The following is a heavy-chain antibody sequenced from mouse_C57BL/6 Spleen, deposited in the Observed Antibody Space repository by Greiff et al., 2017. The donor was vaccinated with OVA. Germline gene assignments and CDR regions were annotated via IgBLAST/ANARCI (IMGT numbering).Heavy chain of an antibody. J-gene: IGHJ3*01. Sequence: EVQLLESGPGLVKPSQSLSLTCSVTGYSITSGYYWNWIRQFPGNKLEWMGYISYDGSNNYNPSLKNRISITRDTAKNQFLLKLKSVSTKDTATYYCARDGAGYYEFAYWGQGTLVTVSA. D-gene: IGHD2-3*01. CDR1: GYSITSGYY. CDR2: ISYDGSN. V-gene: IGHV3-6*01. CDR3: ARDGAGYYEFAY.